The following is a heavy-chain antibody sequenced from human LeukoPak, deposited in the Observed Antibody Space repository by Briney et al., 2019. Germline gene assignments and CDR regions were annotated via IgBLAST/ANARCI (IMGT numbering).Heavy chain of an antibody. Sequence: SETLSLTCTVSGGSISSYYWSWIRQPPGKGLEWIGYIYYSGSTNYNPSLKSRVTISVDTSKNQFSLKLSSVTAADTAVYYCARGGEGVYFDYWGQGTLVTVSS. CDR3: ARGGEGVYFDY. J-gene: IGHJ4*02. D-gene: IGHD4-17*01. CDR1: GGSISSYY. V-gene: IGHV4-59*01. CDR2: IYYSGST.